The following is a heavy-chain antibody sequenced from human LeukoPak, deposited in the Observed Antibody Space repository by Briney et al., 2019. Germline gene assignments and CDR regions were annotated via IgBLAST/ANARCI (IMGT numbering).Heavy chain of an antibody. D-gene: IGHD6-13*01. J-gene: IGHJ6*03. CDR2: IYSGGST. V-gene: IGHV3-66*01. Sequence: GGSLRLSCAASGFTVSSNYISWVRQAAGKGVEWVSGIYSGGSTYYADSVKGRFTISRDNSKNTLYLQMNSLRAEDTAVYYCARGLYSSSWYPTWYYYMDVWGKGTTVTISS. CDR3: ARGLYSSSWYPTWYYYMDV. CDR1: GFTVSSNY.